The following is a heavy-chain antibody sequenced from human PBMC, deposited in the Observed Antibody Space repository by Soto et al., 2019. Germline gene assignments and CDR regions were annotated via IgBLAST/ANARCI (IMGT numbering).Heavy chain of an antibody. CDR3: ARGDKYYYDSSGPGYYYYYGMDV. Sequence: GGSLRLSCAASGFTFSSYGMHWVRQAPGKGLEWVAVIWYDGSNKYYADSVKGRFTISRDNSKNTLYLQMNSLRAEDTAVYYCARGDKYYYDSSGPGYYYYYGMDVWGQGTTVTVSS. J-gene: IGHJ6*02. CDR2: IWYDGSNK. V-gene: IGHV3-33*01. D-gene: IGHD3-22*01. CDR1: GFTFSSYG.